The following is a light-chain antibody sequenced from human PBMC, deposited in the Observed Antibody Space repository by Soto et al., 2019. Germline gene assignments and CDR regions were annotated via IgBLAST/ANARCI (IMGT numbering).Light chain of an antibody. CDR1: QIFTSNS. CDR2: GAS. Sequence: EIVLTQSPGTLSLPPGERATLPCRASQIFTSNSVAWYQQKPGQAPRLLVYGASSRDTGISDRVSGSGSGTDVTLTISRLEPEDFAVYYCQHYVSPPITFGQGTRLEIK. V-gene: IGKV3-20*01. CDR3: QHYVSPPIT. J-gene: IGKJ5*01.